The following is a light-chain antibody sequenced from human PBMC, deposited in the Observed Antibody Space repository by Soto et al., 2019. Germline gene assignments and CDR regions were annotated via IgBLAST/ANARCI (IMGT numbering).Light chain of an antibody. J-gene: IGKJ1*01. V-gene: IGKV1-17*01. CDR2: AAS. CDR1: QVIGND. Sequence: DSQMTQSPSSLSASVGDKVNIGCRASQVIGNDLVWYQQQPGKAPKRLIYAASSLESEVTSRFSASGSGTEFTLTISSLQPEDFATYYCLQHKSFPWTFGQGTKVDIK. CDR3: LQHKSFPWT.